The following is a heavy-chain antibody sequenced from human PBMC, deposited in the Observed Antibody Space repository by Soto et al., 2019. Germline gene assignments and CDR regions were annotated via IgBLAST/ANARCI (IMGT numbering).Heavy chain of an antibody. CDR2: ISGSGGST. CDR1: GFTFSSYA. V-gene: IGHV3-23*01. Sequence: EVQLLESGGGLVQPGGSLRLSCAASGFTFSSYAMSWVRQAPGKGLEWVSAISGSGGSTYYADSVKGRFTISRDNSKNTLYLQMNSLRAEDTALYYCAKDPHYGDYVRWFDPWGQGTLVTVSS. D-gene: IGHD4-17*01. CDR3: AKDPHYGDYVRWFDP. J-gene: IGHJ5*02.